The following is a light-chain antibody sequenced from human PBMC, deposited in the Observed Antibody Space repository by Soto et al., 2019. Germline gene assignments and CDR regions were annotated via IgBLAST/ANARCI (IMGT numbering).Light chain of an antibody. J-gene: IGKJ5*01. CDR3: QQANSFPIT. Sequence: IGMTQSPATLSVSPGERATLSCRASQTIYSNVAWYQQRPGQPPRLLIYAASTRATGVPARFSGSGSGTEFTLTISRLEPEDFATYYCQQANSFPITFGQGTRLEIK. CDR2: AAS. V-gene: IGKV3D-15*01. CDR1: QTIYSN.